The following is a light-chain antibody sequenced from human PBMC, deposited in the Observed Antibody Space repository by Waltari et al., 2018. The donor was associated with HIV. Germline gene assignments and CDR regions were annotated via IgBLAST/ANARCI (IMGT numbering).Light chain of an antibody. CDR3: CSYAGSSTFYV. CDR2: EVS. J-gene: IGLJ1*01. Sequence: QSALTQPASVSGSPGQSITIPCTGTSSDVGSYNLVSRYQQHPGKAPKLMIYEVSKRPSGVSNRFSDSKSGNTASLTISGLQAEDEADYYCCSYAGSSTFYVFGTGTKVTVL. CDR1: SSDVGSYNL. V-gene: IGLV2-23*02.